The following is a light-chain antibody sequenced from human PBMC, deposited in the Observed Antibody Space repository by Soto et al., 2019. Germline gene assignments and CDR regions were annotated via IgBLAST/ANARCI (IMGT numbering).Light chain of an antibody. CDR3: PKRVGPRT. CDR1: QSVSSQ. J-gene: IGKJ1*01. Sequence: EIVLTQSPATLSLSPGERVTLSFRASQSVSSQLAWYQHKPGQAPRLLIYDASNRATGIPDRFSGSGSGTDILLTSSRREPEDFAVYYCPKRVGPRTVGQGTKVDIK. V-gene: IGKV3-11*01. CDR2: DAS.